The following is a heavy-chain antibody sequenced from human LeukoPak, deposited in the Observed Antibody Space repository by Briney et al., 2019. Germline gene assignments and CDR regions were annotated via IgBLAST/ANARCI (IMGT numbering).Heavy chain of an antibody. D-gene: IGHD4-23*01. CDR2: IWYDGSNK. J-gene: IGHJ4*02. CDR1: GFTFSSYG. Sequence: GGSLRLSCAASGFTFSSYGMHWVRQAPGKGLEWVAVIWYDGSNKYYADSVKGRFTISRDNSKNTLYLQMNSLRAEDTAVYYCARVGARNGGMFDYWGQGTLVTVSS. CDR3: ARVGARNGGMFDY. V-gene: IGHV3-33*01.